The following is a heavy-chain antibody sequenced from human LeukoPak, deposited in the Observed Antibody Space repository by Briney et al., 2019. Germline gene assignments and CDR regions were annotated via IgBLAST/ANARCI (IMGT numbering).Heavy chain of an antibody. Sequence: GRSLRLSCAASGFTFSSYGMHWVRQAPGKGLEWVAVIWYDGSNKYYADSVKGRFTISRDNSKNTLYLQMNSLRAEDTAVYYCARGPDIVVVVAATHPVYFDYWGQGTLVTVSS. CDR1: GFTFSSYG. V-gene: IGHV3-33*01. CDR2: IWYDGSNK. D-gene: IGHD2-15*01. CDR3: ARGPDIVVVVAATHPVYFDY. J-gene: IGHJ4*02.